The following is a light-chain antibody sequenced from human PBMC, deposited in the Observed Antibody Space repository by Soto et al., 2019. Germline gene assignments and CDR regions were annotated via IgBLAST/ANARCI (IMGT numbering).Light chain of an antibody. CDR2: STS. CDR3: QQYGSSSIT. CDR1: QSVDSSS. J-gene: IGKJ5*01. Sequence: EIVFTQPSGTQSLSPGERATLSCRASQSVDSSSLAWNQQKPGQAPRLLIYSTSSRATGIPDRFSGSGSGTDFTLTISRLEPEDFAVYYCQQYGSSSITFGQGTRLEIK. V-gene: IGKV3-20*01.